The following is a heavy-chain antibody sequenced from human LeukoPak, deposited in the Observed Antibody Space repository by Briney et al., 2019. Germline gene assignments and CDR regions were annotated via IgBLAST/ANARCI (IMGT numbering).Heavy chain of an antibody. CDR3: ARDFSPYCGGDCYFDAFDI. D-gene: IGHD2-21*01. V-gene: IGHV3-7*01. J-gene: IGHJ3*02. CDR1: GFTFSSYA. Sequence: GGSLRLSCAASGFTFSSYAMSWVRQAPGKGLEWVANINEDGSVKNYMDSVKGRFTISRDNAENSLYLQMNSLRAEDTAVYYCARDFSPYCGGDCYFDAFDIWGQGTMVTVSS. CDR2: INEDGSVK.